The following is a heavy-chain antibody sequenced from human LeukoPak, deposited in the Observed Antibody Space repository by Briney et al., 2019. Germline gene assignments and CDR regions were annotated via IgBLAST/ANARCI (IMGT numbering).Heavy chain of an antibody. J-gene: IGHJ4*02. V-gene: IGHV3-23*01. Sequence: GGSLRLSCAASGFTFSSYAMSWVRQAPGKGLEWVSAISGSGGSTYYADSVKGRFTISRDNSKNTLYLQMNSLRAGDTAVYYCAKPPLWYDSSGYYSDYWGQGTLVTVSS. CDR2: ISGSGGST. CDR3: AKPPLWYDSSGYYSDY. CDR1: GFTFSSYA. D-gene: IGHD3-22*01.